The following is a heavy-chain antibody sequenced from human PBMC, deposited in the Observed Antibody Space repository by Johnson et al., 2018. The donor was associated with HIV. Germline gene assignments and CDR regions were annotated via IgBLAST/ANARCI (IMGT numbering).Heavy chain of an antibody. CDR3: ARDIFYTDTAFDI. V-gene: IGHV3-13*01. Sequence: MLLVESGGGVVQPGGSLRLSCAASGFIFSSYDMHWVRQATGKGLEWVSAIGTAGDTYYPGSVKGRFTISRDNAKNSLYLQMNSLRAEDTALYYCARDIFYTDTAFDIWGQGTMVTVSS. J-gene: IGHJ3*02. CDR1: GFIFSSYD. CDR2: IGTAGDT.